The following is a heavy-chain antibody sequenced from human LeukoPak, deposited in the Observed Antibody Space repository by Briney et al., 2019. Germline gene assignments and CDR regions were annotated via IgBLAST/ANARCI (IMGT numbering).Heavy chain of an antibody. Sequence: ASVKVSCKASGGTFSSYAISWVRQAPGQGLEWMGGIIPIFGTANYAQKFQGRVTITADKSTSTAYMELSSLRSEDTAVYYCARGRVTAIPGVSGSYSRYYYYYMDVWGKGTTVTVSS. CDR3: ARGRVTAIPGVSGSYSRYYYYYMDV. V-gene: IGHV1-69*06. CDR1: GGTFSSYA. CDR2: IIPIFGTA. D-gene: IGHD2-21*02. J-gene: IGHJ6*03.